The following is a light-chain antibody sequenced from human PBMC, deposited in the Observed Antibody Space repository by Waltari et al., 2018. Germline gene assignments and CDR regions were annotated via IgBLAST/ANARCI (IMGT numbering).Light chain of an antibody. CDR2: VAS. CDR3: QQRTNWPQT. J-gene: IGKJ2*01. CDR1: QSISNY. V-gene: IGKV1-39*01. Sequence: DIQMTQSPSSLPASVGDRVTITCRSSQSISNYLNWYQHKPGEAPKLLVYVASNLQRGVPSRFSGSGSETDFTLTISSLEPQDFAIYYCQQRTNWPQTFGQGTKLEIK.